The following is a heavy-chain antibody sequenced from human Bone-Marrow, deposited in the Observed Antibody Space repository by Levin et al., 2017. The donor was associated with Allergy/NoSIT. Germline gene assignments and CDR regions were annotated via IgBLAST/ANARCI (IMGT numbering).Heavy chain of an antibody. Sequence: PGGSLRLSCAASGFTFSDYYLSWIRQAPGKGLEWVSCISTTGHYTNYADSVKGRFTISRDNAKNSLYLQMNSLRAEDTAVYYCARDFFAKTPDYWGQGTLVTVS. CDR2: ISTTGHYT. V-gene: IGHV3-11*05. D-gene: IGHD2-21*01. CDR3: ARDFFAKTPDY. CDR1: GFTFSDYY. J-gene: IGHJ4*02.